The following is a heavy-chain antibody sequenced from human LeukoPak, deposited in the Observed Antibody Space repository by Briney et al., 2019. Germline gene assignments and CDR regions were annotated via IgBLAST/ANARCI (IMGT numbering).Heavy chain of an antibody. V-gene: IGHV4-34*01. CDR1: GGSFNGYY. CDR3: ARYGMTYDAFDI. D-gene: IGHD2-21*02. Sequence: TSETLSLTCAVYGGSFNGYYWSWIRQPPGKGLEWIGEINHSGSTNYNPSLKSRVTISVDTSKNQFSLKLSSVTAADTAVYYCARYGMTYDAFDIWGQGTMVTVSS. J-gene: IGHJ3*02. CDR2: INHSGST.